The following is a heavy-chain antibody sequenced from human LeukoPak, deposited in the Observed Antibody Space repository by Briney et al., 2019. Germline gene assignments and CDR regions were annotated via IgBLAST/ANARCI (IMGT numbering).Heavy chain of an antibody. CDR1: GGTFSSYA. D-gene: IGHD3-22*01. CDR2: IIPIFGTA. Sequence: ASVKVSCKASGGTFSSYAISWVRQAPGQGLEWMGGIIPIFGTANYAQKFQGRVTITADESTSTAYMELSSLRSEDTAVYYCARTETYYYDSSGYPAWGQGTLVTVSS. V-gene: IGHV1-69*01. J-gene: IGHJ5*02. CDR3: ARTETYYYDSSGYPA.